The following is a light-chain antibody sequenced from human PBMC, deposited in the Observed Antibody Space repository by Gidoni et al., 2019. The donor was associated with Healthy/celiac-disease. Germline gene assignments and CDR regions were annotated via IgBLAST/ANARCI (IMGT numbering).Light chain of an antibody. V-gene: IGKV1-33*01. CDR2: DAS. J-gene: IGKJ2*01. Sequence: IQMTQSPSSLSASVGDRVTITCQARQDISNYLHWYQQKPGKAPKLLIYDASNLETGVPSRFSGSGSGTDFTFTISSLQPEDIATYYGQQYDNLPRSTFGQGTKLEIK. CDR3: QQYDNLPRST. CDR1: QDISNY.